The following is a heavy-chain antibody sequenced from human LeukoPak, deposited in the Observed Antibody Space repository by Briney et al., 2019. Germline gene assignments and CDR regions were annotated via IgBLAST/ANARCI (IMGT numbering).Heavy chain of an antibody. CDR1: GFTFSSYW. J-gene: IGHJ6*02. CDR2: IKQDGSEK. Sequence: GGSLRLSCAASGFTFSSYWMSWVRQAPGKGLEWVAYIKQDGSEKYYVDSVKGRFTTSRDNAKNSLYLQMNSLRAEDTAVYYCARVDLDTAMVQYYYYYYGMDVWGQGTTVTVSS. V-gene: IGHV3-7*01. CDR3: ARVDLDTAMVQYYYYYYGMDV. D-gene: IGHD5-18*01.